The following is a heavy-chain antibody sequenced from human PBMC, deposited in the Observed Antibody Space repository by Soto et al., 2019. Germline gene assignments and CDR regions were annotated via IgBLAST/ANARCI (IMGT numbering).Heavy chain of an antibody. CDR1: GFVVSEAY. CDR3: ARDCGGGSCYPALGA. J-gene: IGHJ5*02. D-gene: IGHD2-15*01. Sequence: EVQVVESGGGLIQQGGSLRLSCAASGFVVSEAYMSWVRQAPGRGLQWVSFTYSGGSTYYADSVKGRFTISRDSSRNTLYLPMKRLRVADRAVFYCARDCGGGSCYPALGAWGQGTRVTVSS. CDR2: TYSGGST. V-gene: IGHV3-53*01.